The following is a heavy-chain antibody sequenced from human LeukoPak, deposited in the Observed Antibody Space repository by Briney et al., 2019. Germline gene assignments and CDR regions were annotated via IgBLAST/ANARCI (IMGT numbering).Heavy chain of an antibody. Sequence: PSETLSLTCAAYGGSFSGYYWSWIRQPPGKGLEWIGEINHSGSTNYNPSLKSRVTISVDTSKNQFSLKLSSVTAADTALYYCARVLSWGTSPDYWGQGTLVTVSS. CDR3: ARVLSWGTSPDY. CDR2: INHSGST. D-gene: IGHD3-9*01. CDR1: GGSFSGYY. V-gene: IGHV4-34*01. J-gene: IGHJ4*02.